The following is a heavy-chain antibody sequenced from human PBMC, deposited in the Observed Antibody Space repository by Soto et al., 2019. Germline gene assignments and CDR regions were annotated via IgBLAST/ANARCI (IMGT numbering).Heavy chain of an antibody. J-gene: IGHJ5*02. CDR3: ATTNCFDL. CDR2: IYYSGYT. V-gene: IGHV4-39*01. CDR1: GGPISSSSYY. Sequence: SETLSLTCTVSGGPISSSSYYWGWIRQPPGKGLEWIGSIYYSGYTYYNPSLKSRVTISVDTSKNQFSLKLSSVTAADTAVYYCATTNCFDLWGQGTLVTVSS.